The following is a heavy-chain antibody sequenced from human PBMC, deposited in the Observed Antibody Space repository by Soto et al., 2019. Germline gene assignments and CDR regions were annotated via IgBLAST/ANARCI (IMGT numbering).Heavy chain of an antibody. D-gene: IGHD5-18*01. V-gene: IGHV3-7*01. CDR2: IKQDGSEK. J-gene: IGHJ3*02. CDR1: GFTFSTYW. Sequence: PGGSLRLSCAASGFTFSTYWMSWVRQAPGKGLEWVANIKQDGSEKYYVDSVKGRFTISRDNAKNSLYLQMDSLRAEDTAVYFCARGDTPMITGMDSFDIWGQGTLVTVSS. CDR3: ARGDTPMITGMDSFDI.